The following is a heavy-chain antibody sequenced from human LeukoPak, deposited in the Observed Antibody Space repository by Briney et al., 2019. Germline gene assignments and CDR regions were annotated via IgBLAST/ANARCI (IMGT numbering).Heavy chain of an antibody. Sequence: SETLSLTCTVSGGSISSGGYYWSWIRQHPGKGLEWIGYIYYSGSTYYNPSLKSRVTISVDTSKNQFSLKLSSVTAADTAVYYCARGRGNYGDYGNDYWGQGTLVTVSS. J-gene: IGHJ4*02. CDR2: IYYSGST. CDR1: GGSISSGGYY. D-gene: IGHD4-17*01. CDR3: ARGRGNYGDYGNDY. V-gene: IGHV4-31*03.